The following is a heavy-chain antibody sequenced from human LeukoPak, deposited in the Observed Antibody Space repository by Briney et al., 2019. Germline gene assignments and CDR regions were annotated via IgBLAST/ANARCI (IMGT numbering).Heavy chain of an antibody. CDR1: GGSISSGSYY. CDR2: IYSRGST. CDR3: ARGPHQQWPPMQY. J-gene: IGHJ4*02. V-gene: IGHV4-61*02. D-gene: IGHD6-19*01. Sequence: SETLSLTCTVSGGSISSGSYYWNWIRQPAGKGLEWIGRIYSRGSTNYNPSLKNRVTISVDTSKKQISVNLTSVTAADTGVYYCARGPHQQWPPMQYWGQGSLVTVSS.